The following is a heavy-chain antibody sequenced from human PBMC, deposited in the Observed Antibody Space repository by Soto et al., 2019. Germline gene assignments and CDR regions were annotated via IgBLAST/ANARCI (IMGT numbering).Heavy chain of an antibody. CDR1: GGSISSYY. CDR2: IYYSGST. CDR3: ARDRTDAFDI. J-gene: IGHJ3*02. V-gene: IGHV4-59*01. Sequence: QVQLQESGPGLVKPSETLSLTCTVSGGSISSYYWSWIRQPPGKGLEWIGYIYYSGSTNYNPSLKSRVTISVDTSKNQFSLKLSSVTAADTAVYYCARDRTDAFDIWGQGTMVTVSS.